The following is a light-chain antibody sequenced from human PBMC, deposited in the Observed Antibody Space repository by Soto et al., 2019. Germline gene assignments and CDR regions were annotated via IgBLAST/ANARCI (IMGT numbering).Light chain of an antibody. V-gene: IGKV1-5*03. CDR1: QSISMC. CDR3: QENNSDPRT. Sequence: DIQMTQSPSTLSASVGDRVTITCRASQSISMCLAWYQQKPGRAPKLLIYRSSNLETGVPSRFSGAGSGTEFTLTISSLQPDDFGTYFCQENNSDPRTFGQGTKVEIK. CDR2: RSS. J-gene: IGKJ1*01.